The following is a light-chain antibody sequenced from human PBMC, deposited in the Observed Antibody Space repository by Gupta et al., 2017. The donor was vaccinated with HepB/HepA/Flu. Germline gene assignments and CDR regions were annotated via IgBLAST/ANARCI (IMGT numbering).Light chain of an antibody. CDR1: QSLVHSNGYNY. CDR2: LGS. V-gene: IGKV2-28*01. CDR3: MQALESPRT. Sequence: DIVLTQSPLPLPVTPGEPASISCRSCQSLVHSNGYNYLDWYLQKPGQSPQLLIYLGSNRASGVTDRFSGSGSGADFTLKISRVEADDVGVYYCMQALESPRTFGQGTKLEIK. J-gene: IGKJ2*02.